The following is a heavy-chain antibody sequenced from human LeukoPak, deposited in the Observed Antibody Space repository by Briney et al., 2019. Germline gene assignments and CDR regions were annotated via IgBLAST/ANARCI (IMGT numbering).Heavy chain of an antibody. CDR1: GYTFTTCN. CDR3: ARGIVGDSVAFDY. CDR2: INPSGGST. J-gene: IGHJ4*02. V-gene: IGHV1-46*01. D-gene: IGHD1-26*01. Sequence: GASVKVSFKASGYTFTTCNVHWVRQAPGQGLEWMGIINPSGGSTTYPQNFQDRVTVTRGTSTSTVYMELSSLRSEDTAVYYCARGIVGDSVAFDYWGQGTLVTVSA.